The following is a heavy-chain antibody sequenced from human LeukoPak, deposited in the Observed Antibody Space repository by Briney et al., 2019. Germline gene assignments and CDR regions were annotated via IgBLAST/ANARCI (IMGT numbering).Heavy chain of an antibody. D-gene: IGHD6-19*01. Sequence: PGGSLRLSCAASGFTFTSHDMHWVRQVTGRGLEWVSGIGTGSDTYYAGSVKGRFTISRDNSKNMVHLQMNSLTGEDTALYYCVRRGDASSGWGDHDFWGQGALVTVSS. V-gene: IGHV3-13*01. CDR1: GFTFTSHD. J-gene: IGHJ4*02. CDR2: IGTGSDT. CDR3: VRRGDASSGWGDHDF.